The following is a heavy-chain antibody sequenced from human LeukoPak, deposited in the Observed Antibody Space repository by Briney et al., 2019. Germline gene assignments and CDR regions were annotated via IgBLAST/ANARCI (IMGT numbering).Heavy chain of an antibody. J-gene: IGHJ4*02. CDR1: SGSFSGYY. D-gene: IGHD3-22*01. CDR2: INHSGST. CDR3: ARGLPMIVVRWGAIDY. V-gene: IGHV4-34*01. Sequence: SEILSLTCAVYSGSFSGYYWSWIRQPPGKGLEWIGEINHSGSTNYNPSLKSRVTISVDTSKNQFSLKLSSVTAADTAVYYCARGLPMIVVRWGAIDYWGQGTLVTVSS.